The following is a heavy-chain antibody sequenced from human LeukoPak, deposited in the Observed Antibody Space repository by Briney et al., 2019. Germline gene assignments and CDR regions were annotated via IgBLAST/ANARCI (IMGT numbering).Heavy chain of an antibody. CDR2: ISGSGRTT. J-gene: IGHJ4*02. CDR3: AEMLTDGAGRHYTQASFDD. D-gene: IGHD3-10*01. Sequence: GGSLRLSCAASGVIFSTYAMSWVRQAPGKGLEWVSAISGSGRTTHYADSVKGRFTISRDNSKNTLYLQMNSPRVDDTAIYYCAEMLTDGAGRHYTQASFDDWGQETLVTVSS. CDR1: GVIFSTYA. V-gene: IGHV3-23*01.